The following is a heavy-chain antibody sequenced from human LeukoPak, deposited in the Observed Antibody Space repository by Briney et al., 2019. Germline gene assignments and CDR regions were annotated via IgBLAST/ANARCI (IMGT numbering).Heavy chain of an antibody. CDR1: GFTFSAYS. V-gene: IGHV3-21*01. Sequence: GGSLRLSCAASGFTFSAYSLNWVRQAPGKGLEWISSISFSGTYIYYADSVKGRITISRDNAKNSLYLQMNSLRAEDTAVYYCARTRPPDYWGQGTLVTVSS. CDR2: ISFSGTYI. CDR3: ARTRPPDY. J-gene: IGHJ4*02.